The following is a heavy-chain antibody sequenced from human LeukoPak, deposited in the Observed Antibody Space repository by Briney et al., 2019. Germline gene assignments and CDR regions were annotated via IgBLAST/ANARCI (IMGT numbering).Heavy chain of an antibody. V-gene: IGHV3-21*01. J-gene: IGHJ4*02. D-gene: IGHD4-23*01. CDR2: ISSSSNYI. Sequence: GGSLRLSCAASGFTFSSYSMNWVRQAPGKGLEWVSSISSSSNYIYYADSVKGRFTISRDNAKNSLYLQMNSLRAEDTAVYYXAXGVXVTAELLCTYWGQGTLVTVSS. CDR1: GFTFSSYS. CDR3: AXGVXVTAELLCTY.